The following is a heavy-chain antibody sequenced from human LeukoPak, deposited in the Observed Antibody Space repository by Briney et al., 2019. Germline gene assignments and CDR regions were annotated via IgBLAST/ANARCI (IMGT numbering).Heavy chain of an antibody. D-gene: IGHD5-18*01. CDR3: ARGEGGYSYGYLVRSWYYYMDV. V-gene: IGHV4-39*07. Sequence: SETLSLTCTVSGGSISSSSYYWGWIRQPPGKGLEWLGSIYYSGSTYYNPSLKSRVTISVDTSKNQFSLKLSSVTAADTAVYYCARGEGGYSYGYLVRSWYYYMDVWGKGTTVTVSS. J-gene: IGHJ6*03. CDR1: GGSISSSSYY. CDR2: IYYSGST.